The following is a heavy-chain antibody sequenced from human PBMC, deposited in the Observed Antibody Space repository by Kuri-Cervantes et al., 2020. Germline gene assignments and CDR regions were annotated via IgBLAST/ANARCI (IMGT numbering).Heavy chain of an antibody. Sequence: ESLKISCIVSNDSIVHNYWSWIRQSPGKGLEWIGNIYYSGDTNYNPSLKSRVTISVDTSKKQFSLKLSSVTAADTAVYYCAREGRTGDAFDIWGQGTMVTVSS. D-gene: IGHD3/OR15-3a*01. V-gene: IGHV4-59*12. J-gene: IGHJ3*02. CDR1: NDSIVHNY. CDR2: IYYSGDT. CDR3: AREGRTGDAFDI.